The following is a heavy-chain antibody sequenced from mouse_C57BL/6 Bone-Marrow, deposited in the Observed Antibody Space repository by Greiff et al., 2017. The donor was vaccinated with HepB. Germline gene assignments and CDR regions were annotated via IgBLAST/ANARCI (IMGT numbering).Heavy chain of an antibody. D-gene: IGHD2-4*01. J-gene: IGHJ3*01. CDR3: ARDYRFAY. V-gene: IGHV1-42*01. CDR1: GYSFTGYY. Sequence: VQLQQSGPELVKPGASVKISCKASGYSFTGYYMNWVKQSPEKSLEWIGEINPSTGGTTYNQKFKAKATLTVDKSSSTAYMQLKSLTSEDSAVSYCARDYRFAYWGQGTLVTVSA. CDR2: INPSTGGT.